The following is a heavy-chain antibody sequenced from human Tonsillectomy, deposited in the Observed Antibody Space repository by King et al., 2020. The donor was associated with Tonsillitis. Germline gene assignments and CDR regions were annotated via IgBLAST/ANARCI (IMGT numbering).Heavy chain of an antibody. CDR2: ISGSGGST. CDR1: GFTFSSYA. V-gene: IGHV3-23*04. J-gene: IGHJ4*02. Sequence: VQLVESGGGLVQPGGSLRLSCAASGFTFSSYAMSWVRQAPGKGLEWVSAISGSGGSTYYADSVKGRFTISRDNSKNTLYLQMNSLRAEDTAVYYCAKGRELAYCGGDCYVFDYWGQGTLVTVSS. CDR3: AKGRELAYCGGDCYVFDY. D-gene: IGHD2-21*02.